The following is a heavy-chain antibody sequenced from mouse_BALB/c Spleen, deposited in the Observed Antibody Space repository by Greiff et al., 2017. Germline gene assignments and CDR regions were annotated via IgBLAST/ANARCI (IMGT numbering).Heavy chain of an antibody. CDR2: INPGSGGT. Sequence: QVQLQQSGAELVRPGTSVKVSCKASGYAFTNYLIEWVKQRPGQGLEWIGVINPGSGGTNYNEKFKGKATLTADKSSSTAYMQLSSLTSDDSAVYVCARDYPQFAYWGQGTLVTVSA. CDR1: GYAFTNYL. V-gene: IGHV1-54*01. D-gene: IGHD5-5*01. J-gene: IGHJ3*01. CDR3: ARDYPQFAY.